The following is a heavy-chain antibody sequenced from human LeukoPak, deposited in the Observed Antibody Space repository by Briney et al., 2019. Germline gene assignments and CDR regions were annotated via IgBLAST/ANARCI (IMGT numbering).Heavy chain of an antibody. CDR2: IYHSGST. Sequence: PSETLSLTCAVSGGSISSGGYSWSWIRQPPGKGLEWIGYIYHSGSTYYNPSLKGRVTISVDRSKNQFSLKLSSVTAADTAVYYCARLSSGGLHYFDYWGQGTLVTVSS. CDR3: ARLSSGGLHYFDY. CDR1: GGSISSGGYS. V-gene: IGHV4-30-2*01. D-gene: IGHD3-22*01. J-gene: IGHJ4*02.